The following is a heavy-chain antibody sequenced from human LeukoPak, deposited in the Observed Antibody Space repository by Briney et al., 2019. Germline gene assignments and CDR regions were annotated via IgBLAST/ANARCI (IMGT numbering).Heavy chain of an antibody. J-gene: IGHJ4*02. D-gene: IGHD3-10*01. CDR2: INTNTGNP. Sequence: ASVKVSCKASGYTLTRYAMIWVRQAPGQGLEWMGWINTNTGNPTYAQGFTGRFVFSLDTSVTTAYLQISSLKAEDTAVYYCARRSFYGSGSYYDDYWGQGTLVTVSS. V-gene: IGHV7-4-1*02. CDR3: ARRSFYGSGSYYDDY. CDR1: GYTLTRYA.